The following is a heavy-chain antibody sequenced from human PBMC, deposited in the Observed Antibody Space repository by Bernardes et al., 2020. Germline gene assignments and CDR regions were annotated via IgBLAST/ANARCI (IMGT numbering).Heavy chain of an antibody. CDR2: IWYDGSNK. CDR1: GFTFSSYG. V-gene: IGHV3-33*01. CDR3: GRDLSGMADY. J-gene: IGHJ4*02. Sequence: VGSLSLSCAASGFTFSSYGMHWVRQAPGKGLEWVAVIWYDGSNKYYADSVKGRFTISRDNSKNTLYLQMNSLRAEDTAVYYCGRDLSGMADYWGPGTLVTVSS. D-gene: IGHD3-10*01.